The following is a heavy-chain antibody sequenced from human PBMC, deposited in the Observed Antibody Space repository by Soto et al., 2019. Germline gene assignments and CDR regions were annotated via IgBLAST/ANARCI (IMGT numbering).Heavy chain of an antibody. D-gene: IGHD1-7*01. V-gene: IGHV3-23*01. CDR2: SSATGAGT. Sequence: GGSLRLSCAASGFTFSSYGMTWVRQAPWKGLEWVSFSSATGAGTYYADSVKGRFTISRDNSKNTLYLQMTSLRADDTAVYYCAKDRRAGGNYGFYSDFGGQGALVTVS. J-gene: IGHJ4*02. CDR3: AKDRRAGGNYGFYSDF. CDR1: GFTFSSYG.